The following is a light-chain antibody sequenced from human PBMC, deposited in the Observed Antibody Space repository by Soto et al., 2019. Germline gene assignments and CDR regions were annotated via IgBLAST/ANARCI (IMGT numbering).Light chain of an antibody. J-gene: IGKJ5*01. CDR3: QQYNTWPRP. CDR2: GAS. Sequence: EIVMMQFPDTLSVSPGERATLSCRASQSVSRNVAWYQQKPGQAPRLLIYGASNRAAGIPARFSGSGSGREFALTISSLQAEDFAVYYCQQYNTWPRPFGQGTRLEIK. CDR1: QSVSRN. V-gene: IGKV3-15*01.